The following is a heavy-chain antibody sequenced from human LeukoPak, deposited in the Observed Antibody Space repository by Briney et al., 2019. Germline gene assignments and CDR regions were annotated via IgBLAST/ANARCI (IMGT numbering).Heavy chain of an antibody. CDR3: AGTYYYDSSGFYPEFFQH. CDR2: ITWNGGYT. Sequence: GGSLRLSCAASGFTFDDYGMSWVRQALGKGLEWVSGITWNGGYTGYADSVKGRFTISRDNAKNSLYLQMNSLRAEDTALYYCAGTYYYDSSGFYPEFFQHWGQGTLVIISS. V-gene: IGHV3-20*04. CDR1: GFTFDDYG. J-gene: IGHJ1*01. D-gene: IGHD3-22*01.